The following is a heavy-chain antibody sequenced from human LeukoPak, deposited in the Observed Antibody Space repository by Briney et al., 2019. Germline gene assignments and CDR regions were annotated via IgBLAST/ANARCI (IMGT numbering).Heavy chain of an antibody. CDR2: VSFGGDT. V-gene: IGHV4-39*07. CDR1: GASISSSRSY. CDR3: ARGANLRYFDWLPFDY. D-gene: IGHD3-9*01. J-gene: IGHJ4*02. Sequence: PSETLSLTCTVSGASISSSRSYGAWIRQPPGKGLEWIASVSFGGDTYYNPSLKSRVTISVDTSKNQFSLKLSSVTAADTAVYYCARGANLRYFDWLPFDYWGQGTLVTVSS.